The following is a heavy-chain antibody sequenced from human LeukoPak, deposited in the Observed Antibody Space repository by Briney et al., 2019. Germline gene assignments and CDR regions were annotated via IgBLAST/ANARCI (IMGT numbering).Heavy chain of an antibody. D-gene: IGHD2-21*02. J-gene: IGHJ4*02. CDR1: GFTFSSYA. V-gene: IGHV3-23*01. CDR3: AKRDRPCSGDCSAPYYFDY. Sequence: PGGSLRLSCAASGFTFSSYAMSWVRQAPGKGLEWVSAISGSGANTYYADSVKGRFTISRDNSKNTLYLQVSGLRAEDTAVYYCAKRDRPCSGDCSAPYYFDYWGQGTLVTVSS. CDR2: ISGSGANT.